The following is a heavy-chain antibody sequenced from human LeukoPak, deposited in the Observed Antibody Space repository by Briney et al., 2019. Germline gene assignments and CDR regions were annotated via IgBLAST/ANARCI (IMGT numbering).Heavy chain of an antibody. V-gene: IGHV1-18*01. Sequence: ASVKVSCKTSGYTFTNFGIGWVRQAPGQGLEWMGWISGGNGNTDYPQTLQDRFTMTTDTSTSTAYMDLRSLRSDDTAVYYCARDRHRRHYYDSSLHPPLDYWGQGTLVTVSS. CDR3: ARDRHRRHYYDSSLHPPLDY. CDR1: GYTFTNFG. D-gene: IGHD3-22*01. CDR2: ISGGNGNT. J-gene: IGHJ4*02.